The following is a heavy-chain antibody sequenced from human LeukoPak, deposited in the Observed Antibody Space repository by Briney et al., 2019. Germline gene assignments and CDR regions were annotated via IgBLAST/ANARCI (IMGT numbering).Heavy chain of an antibody. J-gene: IGHJ5*02. CDR1: GGSISSASYY. D-gene: IGHD2-2*01. Sequence: PSETLSLTCTVSGGSISSASYYWGWIRQPPGRGLEWIGTIYYSGSAYYNPSLKSRLTMSVDTSKNQFSLKLSSVTAADTAVYYCAKQVPMYQLLQNWFDPWGQGTLVTVSS. CDR2: IYYSGSA. V-gene: IGHV4-39*01. CDR3: AKQVPMYQLLQNWFDP.